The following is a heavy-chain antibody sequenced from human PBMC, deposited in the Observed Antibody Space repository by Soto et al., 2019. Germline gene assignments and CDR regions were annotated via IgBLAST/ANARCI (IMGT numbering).Heavy chain of an antibody. CDR1: GDSVSSNSAA. CDR2: TYYRSKWYN. CDR3: AGLSNFWSGEPRPDFDY. J-gene: IGHJ4*02. Sequence: PSQTLSLTCAISGDSVSSNSAAWNWIRQSPSRGLEWLGRTYYRSKWYNDYAVSVKSRITINPDTSKNQFSLQLNSVTPEDTAVYYCAGLSNFWSGEPRPDFDYWGQGTLVTVSS. V-gene: IGHV6-1*01. D-gene: IGHD3-3*01.